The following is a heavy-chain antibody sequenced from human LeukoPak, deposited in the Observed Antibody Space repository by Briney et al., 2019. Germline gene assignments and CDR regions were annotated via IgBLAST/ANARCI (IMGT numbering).Heavy chain of an antibody. CDR3: ARDMGDIVVVPAAMTWFDP. CDR2: INTNTGNP. D-gene: IGHD2-2*01. Sequence: ASVKVSCKASGYTFTSYAMNWVRQAPGQGLEWMGWINTNTGNPTYAQGFTGRFVFSLYTSVSTAYLQISSLKAEDTAVYYCARDMGDIVVVPAAMTWFDPWGQGTLVTVSS. V-gene: IGHV7-4-1*02. J-gene: IGHJ5*02. CDR1: GYTFTSYA.